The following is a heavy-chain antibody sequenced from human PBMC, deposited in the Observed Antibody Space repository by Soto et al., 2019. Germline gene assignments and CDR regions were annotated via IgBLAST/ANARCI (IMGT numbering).Heavy chain of an antibody. Sequence: VGSLRLSCAASGFTFSSYAMSWVRQAPGKGLEWVSAISGSGGSTYYADSVKDRFTISRDNSKNTLYLQMNSLRAEDTAVYYCAKDHSEDSSGYDYWGQGTLVTVSS. J-gene: IGHJ4*02. CDR1: GFTFSSYA. D-gene: IGHD3-22*01. V-gene: IGHV3-23*01. CDR2: ISGSGGST. CDR3: AKDHSEDSSGYDY.